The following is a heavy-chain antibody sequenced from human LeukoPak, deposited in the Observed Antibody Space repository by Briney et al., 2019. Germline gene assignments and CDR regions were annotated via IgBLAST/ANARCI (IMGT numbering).Heavy chain of an antibody. D-gene: IGHD6-13*01. V-gene: IGHV3-48*03. CDR2: ISSSGSTI. CDR1: GFTFSSYE. J-gene: IGHJ5*02. CDR3: AGYSSSLYGGFDP. Sequence: GGSLRLSCAASGFTFSSYEMNWVRQAPGKGLEWVSYISSSGSTIYYADSVKGRFTISRDNAKNSLYLQMNSLRAEDTAVYYCAGYSSSLYGGFDPWGQGTLVTVSS.